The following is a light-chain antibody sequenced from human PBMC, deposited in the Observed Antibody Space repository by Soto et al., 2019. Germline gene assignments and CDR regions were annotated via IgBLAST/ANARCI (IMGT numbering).Light chain of an antibody. CDR3: QQYDNYPFT. CDR2: DAS. V-gene: IGKV1-5*01. CDR1: QSISVW. Sequence: DIQMTQFPSTLSASIGDRVTITCRASQSISVWMAWYKQIPGKAPQLLIYDASNLQSGAPSRFSGAGSRTEFTLTVSSQQPDDSATYYCQQYDNYPFTFGPGTTVHIK. J-gene: IGKJ3*01.